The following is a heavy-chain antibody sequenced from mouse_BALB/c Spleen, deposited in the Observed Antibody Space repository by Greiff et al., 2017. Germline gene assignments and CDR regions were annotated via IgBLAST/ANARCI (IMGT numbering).Heavy chain of an antibody. CDR2: ILPGSGST. J-gene: IGHJ3*01. V-gene: IGHV1-9*01. D-gene: IGHD3-2*01. Sequence: VQLQQSGAELMKPGASVKISCKATGYTFSSYWIEWVKQRPGHGLEWIGEILPGSGSTNYNEKFKGKATFTADTSSNTAYMQLSSLTSEDSAVYYCARGQTARATRAYRGEGTLVTVSA. CDR3: ARGQTARATRAY. CDR1: GYTFSSYW.